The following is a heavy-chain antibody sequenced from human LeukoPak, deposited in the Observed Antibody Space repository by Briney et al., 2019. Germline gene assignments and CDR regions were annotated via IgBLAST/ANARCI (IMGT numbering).Heavy chain of an antibody. V-gene: IGHV3-23*01. D-gene: IGHD1-20*01. J-gene: IGHJ6*02. CDR3: ARYRYNWNYYYYYGMDV. CDR1: GFTFSSYA. Sequence: GGSLRLSCAASGFTFSSYAMSWVRQAPGKGLEWVSAISGSGGSTYYADSVKGRFTISRDNSKNTLYLQMNSLRAEDTAVYYCARYRYNWNYYYYYGMDVWGQGTTVTVSS. CDR2: ISGSGGST.